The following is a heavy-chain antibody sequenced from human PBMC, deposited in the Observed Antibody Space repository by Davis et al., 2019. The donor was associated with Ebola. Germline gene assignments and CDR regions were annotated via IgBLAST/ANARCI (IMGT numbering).Heavy chain of an antibody. CDR3: ARDRGSGDSGGFDY. V-gene: IGHV3-11*06. CDR1: GFTFSDYY. Sequence: GESLKISCAASGFTFSDYYMSWIRQAPGKGLEWVSSISSSSSYIYYADSVKGRFTISRDNAKNSLYLQMNSLRAEDTAVYYCARDRGSGDSGGFDYWGQGTLVTVSS. D-gene: IGHD3-10*01. CDR2: ISSSSSYI. J-gene: IGHJ4*02.